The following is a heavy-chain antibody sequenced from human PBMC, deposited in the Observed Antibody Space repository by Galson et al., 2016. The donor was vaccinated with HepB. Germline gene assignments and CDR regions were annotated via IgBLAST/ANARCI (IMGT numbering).Heavy chain of an antibody. Sequence: SLRLSCAASGFTVSDYSVNWVRQAPGKGLEWVSYFSRSGFTVYYADSVKGRFTVSRDSAQNSLFLHMNSLTVEDSALYFCARGGYSDHYYFEYWGLGTLVTVSS. CDR3: ARGGYSDHYYFEY. CDR1: GFTVSDYS. D-gene: IGHD4-17*01. J-gene: IGHJ4*02. CDR2: FSRSGFTV. V-gene: IGHV3-48*04.